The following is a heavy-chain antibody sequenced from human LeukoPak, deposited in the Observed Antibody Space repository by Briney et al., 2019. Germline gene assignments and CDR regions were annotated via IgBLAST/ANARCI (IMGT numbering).Heavy chain of an antibody. CDR3: ATLEWLSRAFDI. Sequence: GASVKVSCKVSGYTLTELSMHWVRLAPGKGLEWMGGFDPEDGETIYAQKFQGRVTMTEDTSTDTAYVELSSLRSEDTAVYYCATLEWLSRAFDIWGQGTMVTVSS. D-gene: IGHD3-3*01. CDR1: GYTLTELS. J-gene: IGHJ3*02. CDR2: FDPEDGET. V-gene: IGHV1-24*01.